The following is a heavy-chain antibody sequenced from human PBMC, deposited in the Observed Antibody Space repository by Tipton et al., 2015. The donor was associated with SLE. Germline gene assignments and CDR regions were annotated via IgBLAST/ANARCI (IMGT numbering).Heavy chain of an antibody. Sequence: TLSLTCTVSGPSLSSSTYDWGWIRQPPGKGLEWIGEINHSGSTNYNPSLKSRVAISIGTSNNQFSLKLRSVTAADTAVYYCARCGGNFYALGYWGQGTLVTVSS. D-gene: IGHD1-26*01. J-gene: IGHJ4*02. CDR2: INHSGST. CDR1: GPSLSSSTYD. CDR3: ARCGGNFYALGY. V-gene: IGHV4-39*07.